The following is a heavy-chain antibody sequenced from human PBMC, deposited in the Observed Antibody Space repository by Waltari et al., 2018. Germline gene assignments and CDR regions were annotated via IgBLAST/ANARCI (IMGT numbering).Heavy chain of an antibody. CDR2: VHRTGRT. J-gene: IGHJ4*02. CDR3: ARDRGRGLYLDS. CDR1: GDSMSGSDF. D-gene: IGHD2-15*01. V-gene: IGHV4-4*02. Sequence: QLQLHQSGPGLVKPSESLSLTCVVSGDSMSGSDFWSWVRQSPRKGLEWIGQVHRTGRTNYNPSLAGRVTVSIDTSNKQFSLTVSSPTAADTAIYYCARDRGRGLYLDSWGQGTLVTVS.